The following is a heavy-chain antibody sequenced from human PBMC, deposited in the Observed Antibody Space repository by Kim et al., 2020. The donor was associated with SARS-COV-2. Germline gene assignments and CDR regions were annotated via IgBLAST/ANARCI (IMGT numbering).Heavy chain of an antibody. Sequence: GGSLRLSCAASGFTFDDFAMSWVRHTPGQGLEWVAAISDTGDRIHYADSVKGRFTISRDNSKKILFLQMSSLRAEDTAIYSCAKDSPFSALGRGAFDVWG. CDR1: GFTFDDFA. V-gene: IGHV3-23*01. D-gene: IGHD3-10*01. CDR2: ISDTGDRI. J-gene: IGHJ3*01. CDR3: AKDSPFSALGRGAFDV.